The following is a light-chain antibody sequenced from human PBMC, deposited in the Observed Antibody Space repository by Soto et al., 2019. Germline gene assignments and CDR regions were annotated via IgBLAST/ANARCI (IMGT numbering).Light chain of an antibody. J-gene: IGKJ4*01. V-gene: IGKV3-20*01. Sequence: EIVLTQSPGILSLSPGERATLSCRASQSVSSNYLAWHQQKPGQAPRLVIYGASSRATGIPDRFSGSGSGTDFTLTISRLEPEDFAVYYCQQYGILPLTSGGGTKVEVK. CDR3: QQYGILPLT. CDR2: GAS. CDR1: QSVSSNY.